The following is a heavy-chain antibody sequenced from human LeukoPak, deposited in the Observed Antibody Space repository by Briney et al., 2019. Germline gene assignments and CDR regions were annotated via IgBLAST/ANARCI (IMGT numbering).Heavy chain of an antibody. D-gene: IGHD3-22*01. CDR2: IYHSGST. CDR1: GGPISSGGYY. J-gene: IGHJ6*02. V-gene: IGHV4-31*03. CDR3: ARERSGSYSYGMDV. Sequence: SQTLSLTCTVSGGPISSGGYYWSWIRQYPGKGLEWIGYIYHSGSTYYNPSLKSRVTISLDASKNQFSLKLSSVTAADTAVYYCARERSGSYSYGMDVWGQGTTVTVSS.